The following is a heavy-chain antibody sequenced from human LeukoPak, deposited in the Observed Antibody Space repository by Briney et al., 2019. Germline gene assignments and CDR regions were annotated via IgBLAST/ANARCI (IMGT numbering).Heavy chain of an antibody. V-gene: IGHV4-59*12. Sequence: TASETLSLTCAVYGGSFSGYYWSWIRQPPGKGLEWIGYIYYSGSTNYNPSLKSRVTISVDTSKNQFSLKLSSVTAADTAVYYCARAAVLHHAFDIWGQGTMVTVSS. CDR3: ARAAVLHHAFDI. CDR2: IYYSGST. CDR1: GGSFSGYY. D-gene: IGHD3-10*01. J-gene: IGHJ3*02.